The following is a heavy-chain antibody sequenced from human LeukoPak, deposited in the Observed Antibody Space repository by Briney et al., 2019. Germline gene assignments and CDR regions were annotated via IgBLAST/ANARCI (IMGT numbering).Heavy chain of an antibody. D-gene: IGHD1-7*01. CDR2: ISCSGGST. J-gene: IGHJ4*02. CDR1: GFTFSSYA. CDR3: AKDWGNYEYTDY. Sequence: GGSLRLSCAASGFTFSSYAMSWVRQAPGKGLEWVSAISCSGGSTYYADSVKGRFTISRDNSKNTLYLQMNSLRAEDTAVYYCAKDWGNYEYTDYWGQGTLVTVSS. V-gene: IGHV3-23*01.